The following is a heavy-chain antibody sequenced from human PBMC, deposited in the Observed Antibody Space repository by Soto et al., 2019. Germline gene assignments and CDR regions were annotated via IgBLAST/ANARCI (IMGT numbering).Heavy chain of an antibody. CDR3: AGRYCSNDVCHVGLSDF. D-gene: IGHD2-8*01. Sequence: PGGSLRLSCAASRLTFSGCEMNWVRQAPGKGLEWVSYIGTRGRTTYYADSVKGRFTISRDNARSSLFLQMNSLRVEDTAMYYCAGRYCSNDVCHVGLSDFWGQGILVTVSS. V-gene: IGHV3-48*03. CDR2: IGTRGRTT. CDR1: RLTFSGCE. J-gene: IGHJ4*02.